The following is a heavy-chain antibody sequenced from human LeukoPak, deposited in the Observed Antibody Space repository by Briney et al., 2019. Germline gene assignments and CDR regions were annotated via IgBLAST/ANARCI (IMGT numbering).Heavy chain of an antibody. J-gene: IGHJ4*02. Sequence: PSETLSLTCAVYGGSFSGYYWSWIRQPPGKGLEWIGEINHSGSTNYNPSLKSRVTISVDTSKNQFSLKLSSVTAADTAVYYCARGPWGSSLWGKMFDCWGQGTLVTVSS. V-gene: IGHV4-34*01. CDR2: INHSGST. D-gene: IGHD6-6*01. CDR3: ARGPWGSSLWGKMFDC. CDR1: GGSFSGYY.